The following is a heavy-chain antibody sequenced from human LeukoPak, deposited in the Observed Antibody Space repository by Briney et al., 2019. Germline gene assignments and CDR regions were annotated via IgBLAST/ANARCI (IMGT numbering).Heavy chain of an antibody. J-gene: IGHJ4*02. V-gene: IGHV3-30-3*01. CDR3: ARDQGYYFDY. Sequence: GGSLRLSCAASGFTFSSYAMHWVRQAPGKGLEWVAVISYDGSNKYYADSVKGQFTISRDTSKNTLYLQMSSLRAEDTAVYYCARDQGYYFDYWGQGTLVTVSS. CDR1: GFTFSSYA. CDR2: ISYDGSNK.